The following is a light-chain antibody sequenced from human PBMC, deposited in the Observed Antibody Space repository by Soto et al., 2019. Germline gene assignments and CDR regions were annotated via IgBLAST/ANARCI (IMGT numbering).Light chain of an antibody. V-gene: IGKV3-11*01. J-gene: IGKJ4*01. CDR1: ESVNNF. CDR2: DAS. Sequence: EIVLTQSPATLSLSPGERATLSCRASESVNNFLAWYQQKPGQAPRLLIYDASNRATGVPARFSGSGSGTDFTLTISSLESEDFAVYYCQQYNNWPLTFGGGTKVEIK. CDR3: QQYNNWPLT.